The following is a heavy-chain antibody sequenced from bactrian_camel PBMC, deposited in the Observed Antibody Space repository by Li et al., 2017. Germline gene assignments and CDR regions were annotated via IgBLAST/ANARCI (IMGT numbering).Heavy chain of an antibody. V-gene: IGHV3S36*01. D-gene: IGHD6*01. CDR1: RFTFNNYA. J-gene: IGHJ4*01. CDR2: IYSSDGTT. CDR3: AKGWGSVVAELYEYDV. Sequence: VQLVESGGGLVRPGGSLRLSCSTSRFTFNNYAMTWVRQAPEKGLEWVSTIYSSDGTTYYADSVKGRFSVSRDNAKNTVYLQLDSLQTEDMAMYFCAKGWGSVVAELYEYDVWGQGTQVTVS.